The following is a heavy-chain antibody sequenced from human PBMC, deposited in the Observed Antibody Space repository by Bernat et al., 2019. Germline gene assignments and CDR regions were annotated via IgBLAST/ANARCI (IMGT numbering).Heavy chain of an antibody. Sequence: QVQLVQSGAEVKKPGASVKVSCKASAYAFSGYYIHWVRQAPGQGLEWMGRINPNSAGTNYAQKFQGWVTMTRDTSSSTAYMGLSRLTSDDTAVYYCARGYYGSGRTGFDPWGQGTLVTVSS. J-gene: IGHJ5*02. D-gene: IGHD3-10*01. CDR3: ARGYYGSGRTGFDP. CDR2: INPNSAGT. CDR1: AYAFSGYY. V-gene: IGHV1-2*04.